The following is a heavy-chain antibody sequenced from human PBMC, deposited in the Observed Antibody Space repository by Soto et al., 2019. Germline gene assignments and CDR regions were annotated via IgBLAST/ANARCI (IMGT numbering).Heavy chain of an antibody. Sequence: PSETLSLSCSVSGASISSSDYYWGWIRQPPGQGLEWIGSIYGGSTYYNPSLKSRVTISVDTSKNQFSLRLSSVTAADTAMYYCARRSSSKGSTGGWPWPAWFAPWGQGTLVTVSS. CDR3: ARRSSSKGSTGGWPWPAWFAP. D-gene: IGHD6-13*01. V-gene: IGHV4-39*01. J-gene: IGHJ5*02. CDR2: IYGGST. CDR1: GASISSSDYY.